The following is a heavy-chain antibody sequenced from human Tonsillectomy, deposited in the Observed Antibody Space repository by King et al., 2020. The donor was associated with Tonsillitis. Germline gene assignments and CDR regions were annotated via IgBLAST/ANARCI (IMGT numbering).Heavy chain of an antibody. J-gene: IGHJ4*02. CDR1: GFTFSNYV. Sequence: VQLVESGGGLVQPGRSLRLSCAASGFTFSNYVMTWVRQTPGKGLEWVLSISASGGSTDYADSVKGRFIISRDNSKSMLYLRMNSLGAEDTAVYYFSKLISGWSRGPAGDDSGFDSWGQGTPVTVSS. D-gene: IGHD6-19*01. CDR3: SKLISGWSRGPAGDDSGFDS. CDR2: ISASGGST. V-gene: IGHV3-23*04.